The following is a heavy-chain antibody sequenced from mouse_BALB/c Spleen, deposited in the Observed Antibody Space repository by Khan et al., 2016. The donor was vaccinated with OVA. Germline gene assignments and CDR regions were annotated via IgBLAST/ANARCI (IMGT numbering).Heavy chain of an antibody. CDR1: GYSFTGYF. CDR3: SRIYGSDFDY. J-gene: IGHJ2*01. CDR2: INPHIGET. D-gene: IGHD1-1*01. Sequence: EVKLLESGPELVKPGASVKISCKASGYSFTGYFMNWVMQSHGKSLEWIGRINPHIGETLYNQKFKGKATLTVDESSSTAHMELRSLTSEDSAVYYCSRIYGSDFDYWGQGTTLTVSS. V-gene: IGHV1-20*01.